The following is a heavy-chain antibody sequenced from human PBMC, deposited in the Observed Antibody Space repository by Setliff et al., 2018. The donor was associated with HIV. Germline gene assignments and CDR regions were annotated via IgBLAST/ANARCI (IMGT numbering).Heavy chain of an antibody. Sequence: PGGSLRLSCAASGFTFDDYGMSWVRQAPGKGLEWVSGINWNGGSTGYADSVKGRFTIARDNSKDTLYLQMNSLRAEDTAVYYCAKEIPFWEVVPAARPWGQGTLVTVSS. V-gene: IGHV3-20*04. D-gene: IGHD2-2*01. J-gene: IGHJ5*02. CDR1: GFTFDDYG. CDR3: AKEIPFWEVVPAARP. CDR2: INWNGGST.